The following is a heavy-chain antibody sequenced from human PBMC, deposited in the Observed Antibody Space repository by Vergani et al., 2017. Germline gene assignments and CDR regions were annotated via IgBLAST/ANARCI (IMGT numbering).Heavy chain of an antibody. J-gene: IGHJ4*02. CDR1: GFTFSSYA. CDR3: ASQLGYCSSTSCYYDILTEL. D-gene: IGHD2-2*01. V-gene: IGHV3-23*01. Sequence: EVQLLESGGGLVQPGGSLRLSCAASGFTFSSYAMSWVRQAPGKGLEWVSAISGSGGSTYYADSVKGRFTISRDNSKNTLYLQMNSLRAEDTAVYYCASQLGYCSSTSCYYDILTELWGQGTLVTVSS. CDR2: ISGSGGST.